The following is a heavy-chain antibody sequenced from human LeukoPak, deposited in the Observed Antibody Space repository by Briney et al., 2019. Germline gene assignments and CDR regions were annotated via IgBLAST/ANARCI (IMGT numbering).Heavy chain of an antibody. V-gene: IGHV4-59*08. CDR1: GGSINSFY. D-gene: IGHD2-2*01. CDR3: ARHSSTYLSYFDY. CDR2: IYYSGST. J-gene: IGHJ4*01. Sequence: PETPSLTCTVSGGSINSFYWSWVWQPPGKGLEWIGYIYYSGSTTYNPSLRSRVTISVDMSKTQFSLKLSSVTAADTAVYYCARHSSTYLSYFDYWGQGTLVSVSS.